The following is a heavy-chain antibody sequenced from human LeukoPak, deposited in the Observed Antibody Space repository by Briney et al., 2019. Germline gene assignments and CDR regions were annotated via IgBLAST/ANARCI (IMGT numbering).Heavy chain of an antibody. D-gene: IGHD1-26*01. CDR3: AKDSIVGATTS. CDR2: ISYDGSNK. CDR1: GFTFSSYD. J-gene: IGHJ4*02. V-gene: IGHV3-30*18. Sequence: GGSLRLSCAASGFTFSSYDMHWVRQAPGKGLEWVAVISYDGSNKYYVDSVKGRFTISRDNSKNTLYLQMNSLRAEDTAVYYCAKDSIVGATTSRGQGTLVTVSS.